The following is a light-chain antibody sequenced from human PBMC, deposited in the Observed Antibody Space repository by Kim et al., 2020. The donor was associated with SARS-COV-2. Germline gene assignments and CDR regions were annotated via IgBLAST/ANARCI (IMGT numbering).Light chain of an antibody. J-gene: IGLJ1*01. V-gene: IGLV3-1*01. CDR2: QDN. CDR1: KLGDKY. CDR3: QAWDSSTGV. Sequence: SYELTQPPSVFVSPRQTASITCSGDKLGDKYISWYKQKPGQSPVLVIYQDNKRPSGIPERFSGSNSGHTATLTISGTQAMDEADYYCQAWDSSTGVFGTGTKVTVL.